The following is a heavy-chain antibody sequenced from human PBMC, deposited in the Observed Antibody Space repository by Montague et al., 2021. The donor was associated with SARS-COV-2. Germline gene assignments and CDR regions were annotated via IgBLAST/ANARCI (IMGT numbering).Heavy chain of an antibody. CDR2: IHYSGST. J-gene: IGHJ4*02. D-gene: IGHD3-22*01. CDR1: GGSISSSSYY. CDR3: ARGHQGVAMIVVVMIGAEYYFDY. V-gene: IGHV4-39*01. Sequence: SETLSLTCTVSGGSISSSSYYWGWIRQPPGKGLEWIGSIHYSGSTYYNPSLKSRVTISVDTSKNQFSLKLKSVTAADTANYYCARGHQGVAMIVVVMIGAEYYFDYWGQGSLVTVSS.